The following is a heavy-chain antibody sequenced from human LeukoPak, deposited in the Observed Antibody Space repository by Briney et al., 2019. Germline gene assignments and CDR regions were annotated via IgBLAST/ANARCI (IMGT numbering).Heavy chain of an antibody. D-gene: IGHD6-19*01. V-gene: IGHV3-7*03. CDR2: IKHDGSEK. CDR3: AKGGAVALPPDY. Sequence: GGSLRLSCAASEFTFSSYWMTWVRQAPGKGLEWVANIKHDGSEKYYLDSVKGRFTISRDNAKNSLDLQMNSLRTEDTAFYYCAKGGAVALPPDYWGQGTLVTVSS. J-gene: IGHJ4*02. CDR1: EFTFSSYW.